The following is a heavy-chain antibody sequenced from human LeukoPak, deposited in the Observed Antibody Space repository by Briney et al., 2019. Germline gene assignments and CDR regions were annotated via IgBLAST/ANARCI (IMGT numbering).Heavy chain of an antibody. CDR1: GGSISSSSYY. CDR3: ARVAYSSGWYGGFDY. V-gene: IGHV4-39*01. D-gene: IGHD6-19*01. J-gene: IGHJ4*02. CDR2: IYYSGST. Sequence: KPSETLSLTCTVSGGSISSSSYYWGWIRQPPGKGLEWIGSIYYSGSTYYNPSLKSRVTISVDTSKNQFSLKLSSVTAADTAVYYCARVAYSSGWYGGFDYWGQGTLVTVSS.